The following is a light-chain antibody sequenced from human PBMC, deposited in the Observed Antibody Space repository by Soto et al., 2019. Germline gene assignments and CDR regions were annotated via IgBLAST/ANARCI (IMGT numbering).Light chain of an antibody. CDR3: SSYTTSTLGV. CDR1: SSDVVALNF. J-gene: IGLJ2*01. Sequence: QSALTQPASVSGSPGQSITISCTGTSSDVVALNFDSWYQQHPGKAPKLMIFDVSDRPSGVSDRFSGSKSGNTASLTISGLRAEDEADYYCSSYTTSTLGVFGGGTKVTVL. V-gene: IGLV2-14*01. CDR2: DVS.